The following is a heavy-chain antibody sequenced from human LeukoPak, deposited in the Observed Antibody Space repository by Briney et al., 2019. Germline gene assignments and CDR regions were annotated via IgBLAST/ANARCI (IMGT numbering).Heavy chain of an antibody. D-gene: IGHD3-3*01. CDR1: GGTFSSYA. CDR2: IIPIFGTA. Sequence: SVKVSCKASGGTFSSYAISWVRQAPGQGLEWMGGIIPIFGTANYAQKFQGRVTITTDESTSTAYMELSSLRSEDTAVYYCVSRFPAAGAFDIWGQGTMVTVSS. V-gene: IGHV1-69*05. J-gene: IGHJ3*02. CDR3: VSRFPAAGAFDI.